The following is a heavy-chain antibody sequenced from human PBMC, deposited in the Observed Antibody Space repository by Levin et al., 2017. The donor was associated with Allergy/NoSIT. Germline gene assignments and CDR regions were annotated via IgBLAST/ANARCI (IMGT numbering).Heavy chain of an antibody. J-gene: IGHJ6*03. V-gene: IGHV3-30*18. CDR1: GFPFSTYG. CDR3: AKGGDMDV. CDR2: ITSDGSVK. Sequence: GGSLRLSCAASGFPFSTYGIYWVRQAPGKGLEWVALITSDGSVKFYADSVKGRFTISGDNSRETLYLQMNSLRPDDTAIYYCAKGGDMDVWGKGTTVIVSS.